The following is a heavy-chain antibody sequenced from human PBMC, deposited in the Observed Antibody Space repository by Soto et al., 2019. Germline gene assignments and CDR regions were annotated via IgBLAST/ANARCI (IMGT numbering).Heavy chain of an antibody. CDR3: ARRKYLDY. D-gene: IGHD6-6*01. J-gene: IGHJ4*02. CDR1: GFAFGDYA. CDR2: IRSNTYGGTT. Sequence: GGSLRLSCTTSGFAFGDYAMSWFRQAPGKGLEWIGYIRSNTYGGTTEYAASVKGRFTTSRDDSKRVAHLQMNSLETEDTAVYFCARRKYLDYWGQGTLVTVSS. V-gene: IGHV3-49*03.